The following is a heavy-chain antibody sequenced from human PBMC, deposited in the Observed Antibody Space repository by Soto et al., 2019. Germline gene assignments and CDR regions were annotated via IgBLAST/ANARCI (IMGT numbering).Heavy chain of an antibody. CDR1: GGFVSSGNYY. Sequence: QEQLQQWGAGLLKPSETLSLTCAVYGGFVSSGNYYWSWIRQPPGKGLEWIGEMSHSGGTHFNPSLKGRVTISVDTSNDQFALTMSSVTAADAALYYCARVERGTATTVVDAFDICGPGTMVTVSS. D-gene: IGHD1-1*01. J-gene: IGHJ3*02. CDR3: ARVERGTATTVVDAFDI. V-gene: IGHV4-34*01. CDR2: MSHSGGT.